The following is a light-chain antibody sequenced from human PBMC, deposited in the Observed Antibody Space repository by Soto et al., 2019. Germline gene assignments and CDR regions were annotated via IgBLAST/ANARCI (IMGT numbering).Light chain of an antibody. Sequence: DIQLTQSPSSLSAAIGDRVTITCRASQDISDSLNWFQHKPGNAPKRRIYDASHLQAGVPSRVRVRGSGTVFTFIISSLRPEDIAIYYCQHHDNLPSYTFSQGKKLEIK. J-gene: IGKJ2*01. CDR1: QDISDS. V-gene: IGKV1-33*01. CDR3: QHHDNLPSYT. CDR2: DAS.